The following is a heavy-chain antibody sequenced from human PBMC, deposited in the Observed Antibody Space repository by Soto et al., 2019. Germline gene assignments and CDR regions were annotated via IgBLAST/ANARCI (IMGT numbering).Heavy chain of an antibody. V-gene: IGHV4-4*02. CDR3: ARQLERGGLPEGFEY. CDR2: IFHSGTT. Sequence: QVQLQESGPGLVEPSGTLSLTCAVSGDSISSSHWWSWVRQPPGKGLEGIGEIFHSGTTKYNPSLESRVTMSVDKSNNQLSLKLYSVTAADTAVYYCARQLERGGLPEGFEYWGQGTLAIVSS. J-gene: IGHJ4*02. CDR1: GDSISSSHW. D-gene: IGHD1-1*01.